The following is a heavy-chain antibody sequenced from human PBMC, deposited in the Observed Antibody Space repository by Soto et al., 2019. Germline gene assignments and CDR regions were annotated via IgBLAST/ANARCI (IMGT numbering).Heavy chain of an antibody. CDR2: INNDGSST. CDR1: GFSFRTYW. J-gene: IGHJ6*04. V-gene: IGHV3-74*01. Sequence: EVQLVESGGGLVQPVGSLRLSCAASGFSFRTYWMQWARQAPGKGLEWVSRINNDGSSTDYADSVKGRFTISRDNAKDTLYLQMNSLRAEDTATYYCAMGTMDVWGTGTTVTVSS. D-gene: IGHD7-27*01. CDR3: AMGTMDV.